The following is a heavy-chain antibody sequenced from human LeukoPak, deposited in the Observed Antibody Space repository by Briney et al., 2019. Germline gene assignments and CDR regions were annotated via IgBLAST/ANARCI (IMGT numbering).Heavy chain of an antibody. D-gene: IGHD4-11*01. Sequence: ASVKVTCKASGYTFGTYGFSWVRQAPGQGLEWMGWISTFHGDTNDAQDLQGRVTMTTHTASSTAQMELRSLRSDETAVYYCARVTISRDDPGGEGTLVIVS. J-gene: IGHJ5*02. CDR2: ISTFHGDT. CDR3: ARVTISRDDP. CDR1: GYTFGTYG. V-gene: IGHV1-18*01.